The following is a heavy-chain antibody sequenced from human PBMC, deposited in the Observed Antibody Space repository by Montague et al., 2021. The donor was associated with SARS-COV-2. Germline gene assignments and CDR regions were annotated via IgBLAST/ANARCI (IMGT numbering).Heavy chain of an antibody. CDR2: IYYSGST. CDR1: GGSISSSSYY. D-gene: IGHD3-10*01. Sequence: SETLSLTCTVSGGSISSSSYYWGWIRQPPGKGLEWIGSIYYSGSTYYNPSLKSRVTISVDTFKNQFSLKLSSVTAADTAVYYCARRERLLWFGELFFAFDIWGQGTMVTVSS. CDR3: ARRERLLWFGELFFAFDI. J-gene: IGHJ3*02. V-gene: IGHV4-39*01.